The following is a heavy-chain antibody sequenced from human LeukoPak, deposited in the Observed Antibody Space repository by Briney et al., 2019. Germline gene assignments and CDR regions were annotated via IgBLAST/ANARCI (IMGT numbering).Heavy chain of an antibody. J-gene: IGHJ6*02. D-gene: IGHD1-14*01. CDR3: ARDGDRGMDV. CDR1: GFTFTMND. CDR2: IGIAGDT. Sequence: GGSLRLSCAASGFTFTMNDMHWVREVPGKGLEWGSAIGIAGDTFYRDSVKGRFTISRERAKNILYLQMKSLRVGDTAMYYCARDGDRGMDVWGQGTTVIVSS. V-gene: IGHV3-13*01.